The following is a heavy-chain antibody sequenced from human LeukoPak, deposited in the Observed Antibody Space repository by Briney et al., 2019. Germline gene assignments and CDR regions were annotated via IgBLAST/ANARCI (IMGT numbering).Heavy chain of an antibody. CDR2: ISDSGGYT. J-gene: IGHJ4*02. CDR1: GLTFRTYA. D-gene: IGHD6-19*01. CDR3: AKGGSGWYTHYFDY. V-gene: IGHV3-23*01. Sequence: GGSLRLSCAASGLTFRTYAMSWVRQAPGKGLEWVSSISDSGGYTFYADSVKGRFTISRDNSKNTLYLQMNSLRAEDTAVYYCAKGGSGWYTHYFDYWGQGTLVTVSS.